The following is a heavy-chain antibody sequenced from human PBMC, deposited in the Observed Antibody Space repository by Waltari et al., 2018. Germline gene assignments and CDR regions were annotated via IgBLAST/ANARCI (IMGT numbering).Heavy chain of an antibody. CDR2: IYYSGST. CDR1: GGSISSSSYY. D-gene: IGHD5-12*01. CDR3: ARKDIVATISHAFDY. J-gene: IGHJ4*02. V-gene: IGHV4-39*01. Sequence: QLQLQESGPGLVKPSETLSLTCTVSGGSISSSSYYWGWLRQPPGKGLEWIGSIYYSGSTYYNPSLKSRVTISVDTSKNQFSLKLSSVTAADTAVYYCARKDIVATISHAFDYWGQGTLVTVSS.